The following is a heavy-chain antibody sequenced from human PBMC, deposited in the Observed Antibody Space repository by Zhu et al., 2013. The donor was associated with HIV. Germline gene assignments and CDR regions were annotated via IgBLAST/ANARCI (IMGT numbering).Heavy chain of an antibody. V-gene: IGHV1-18*01. D-gene: IGHD2-2*02. CDR2: ISAHTGNT. Sequence: QVQLVQSGAEMKNPGASVKVSCKASGYTFTSYGISWVRQAPGQGLEWMGWISAHTGNTNYAQKVQGRVTMTTDTSTSTAYMDLRSLRSDDTAVYYCARVVPAAIGHYYYMDVWGQRDHGHRLL. J-gene: IGHJ6*03. CDR1: GYTFTSYG. CDR3: ARVVPAAIGHYYYMDV.